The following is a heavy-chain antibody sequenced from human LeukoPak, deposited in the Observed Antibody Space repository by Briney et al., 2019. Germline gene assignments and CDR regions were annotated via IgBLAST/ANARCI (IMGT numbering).Heavy chain of an antibody. CDR3: ARVLTGYSSPPFDI. D-gene: IGHD6-19*01. V-gene: IGHV3-74*03. CDR2: INGDGTIT. CDR1: GFTFTTYL. J-gene: IGHJ3*02. Sequence: GGSLRLSCAASGFTFTTYLMHWVRQAPGKGLVWVSRINGDGTITTYADYVKGRFTISRDNAKNTVYLQMNILRAEDTAVYYCARVLTGYSSPPFDIWGQGTMDTVSS.